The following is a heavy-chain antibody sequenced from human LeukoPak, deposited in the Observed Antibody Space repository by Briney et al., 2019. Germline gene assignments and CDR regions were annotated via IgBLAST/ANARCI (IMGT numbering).Heavy chain of an antibody. J-gene: IGHJ4*02. Sequence: GGSLRLSCAASVFTFTSYAMSWVRQAPGKGLEWVSGISGSGGSTYYADSVKGRFTISRDNSKNTLYRQMTSLRAEGTAVYYCAKAGGSIIVVVVAAISFDYWGQGTLFTVSS. CDR2: ISGSGGST. CDR1: VFTFTSYA. D-gene: IGHD2-15*01. V-gene: IGHV3-23*01. CDR3: AKAGGSIIVVVVAAISFDY.